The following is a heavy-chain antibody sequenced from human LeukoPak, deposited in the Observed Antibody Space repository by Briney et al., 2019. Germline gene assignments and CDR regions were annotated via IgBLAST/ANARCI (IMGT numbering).Heavy chain of an antibody. D-gene: IGHD3-22*01. Sequence: PSETLSLTCTVSGGSISSYYWSWIRQPPGKGLEWIGYIYYSGSTNYNPSLKSRVTISVDTSKNQFSLKLSSVTAADTAVYYCAGGYDSRNSDDYWGQGTLVTVSS. CDR2: IYYSGST. CDR3: AGGYDSRNSDDY. V-gene: IGHV4-59*01. CDR1: GGSISSYY. J-gene: IGHJ4*02.